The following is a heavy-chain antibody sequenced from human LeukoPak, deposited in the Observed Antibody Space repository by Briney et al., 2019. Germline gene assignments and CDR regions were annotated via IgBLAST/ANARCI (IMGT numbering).Heavy chain of an antibody. CDR3: ARDYITSIAARWFDP. CDR2: IYYSGST. J-gene: IGHJ5*02. Sequence: SETLSLTCTVSGGSISSSSYYWGWIRQPPGKGLEWIGSIYYSGSTNYNPSLKSRVTISVDTSKNQFSPKLSSVTAADTAVYYCARDYITSIAARWFDPWGQGTLVTVSS. D-gene: IGHD6-6*01. V-gene: IGHV4-39*07. CDR1: GGSISSSSYY.